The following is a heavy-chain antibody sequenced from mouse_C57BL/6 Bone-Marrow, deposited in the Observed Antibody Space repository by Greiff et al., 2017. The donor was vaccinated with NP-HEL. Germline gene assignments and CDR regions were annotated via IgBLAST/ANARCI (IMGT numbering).Heavy chain of an antibody. CDR3: ASYYYGTEGFAY. Sequence: VQLKESGGDLVKPGGSLKLSCAASGFTFSSYGMSWVRQTPDKRLEWVATISSGGSYTYYPDSVKGRFTISRDNAKNTLYLQMSSLKSEDTAMYYCASYYYGTEGFAYWGQGTLVTVSA. V-gene: IGHV5-6*01. CDR1: GFTFSSYG. J-gene: IGHJ3*01. CDR2: ISSGGSYT. D-gene: IGHD1-1*01.